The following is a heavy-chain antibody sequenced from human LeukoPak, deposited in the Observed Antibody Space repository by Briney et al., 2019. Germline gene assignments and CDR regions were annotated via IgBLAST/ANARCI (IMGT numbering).Heavy chain of an antibody. V-gene: IGHV4-39*01. J-gene: IGHJ3*02. CDR1: GGSISSSSYY. D-gene: IGHD3-9*01. CDR3: ARYTYYDILTGYYQNAFDI. Sequence: SETLSLTCTVSGGSISSSSYYWGWIRQPPGEGLEWIGSIYYSGSTYYNPSLKSRVTISVDTSKNQFSLKLSSVTAADTAVYYCARYTYYDILTGYYQNAFDIWGQGTMVTVSS. CDR2: IYYSGST.